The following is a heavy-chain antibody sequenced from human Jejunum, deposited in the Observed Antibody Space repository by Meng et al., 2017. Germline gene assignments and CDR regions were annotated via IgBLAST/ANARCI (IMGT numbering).Heavy chain of an antibody. CDR3: ARLLVGTINAFDM. V-gene: IGHV3-72*01. CDR2: TRNKAHNYVI. J-gene: IGHJ3*02. D-gene: IGHD5-12*01. CDR1: GFTFSDYY. Sequence: GGSLRLSCAASGFTFSDYYMDWVRQAPGKGLEWVGRTRNKAHNYVIEHAASVKDRFTTSRDDSKNSLYLQLNSLKTEDTAVYYCARLLVGTINAFDMWGRGTMVTVSS.